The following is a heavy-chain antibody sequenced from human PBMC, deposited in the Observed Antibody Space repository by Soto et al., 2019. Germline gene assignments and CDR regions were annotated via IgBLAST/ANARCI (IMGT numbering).Heavy chain of an antibody. V-gene: IGHV4-39*01. Sequence: SETLSLTCTVSGGSISSSSYYWGWIRQPPGKGLEWIGSIYYSGSTYYNPSLKSRVTISVDTSKNQFSLKLSSVTAADTAVYCCARLSHQWLVPYFDYWGQGTLVTVSS. CDR1: GGSISSSSYY. D-gene: IGHD6-19*01. CDR3: ARLSHQWLVPYFDY. CDR2: IYYSGST. J-gene: IGHJ4*02.